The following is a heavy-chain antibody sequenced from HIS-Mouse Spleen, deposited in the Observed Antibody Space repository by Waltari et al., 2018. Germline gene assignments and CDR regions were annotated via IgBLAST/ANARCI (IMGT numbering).Heavy chain of an antibody. CDR1: GFSRSTSGLC. D-gene: IGHD6-19*01. CDR2: IGWDDDK. J-gene: IGHJ4*02. V-gene: IGHV2-70*15. CDR3: ARIAEGYSSGWYAFDY. Sequence: QVTLRESGPALVKPTQTLTLTCTFSGFSRSTSGLCVSWIRQPPGKALEWLARIGWDDDKYYSTSLKTRLTISKDTSKNQVVLTMTNMDPVDTATYYCARIAEGYSSGWYAFDYWGQGTLVTVSS.